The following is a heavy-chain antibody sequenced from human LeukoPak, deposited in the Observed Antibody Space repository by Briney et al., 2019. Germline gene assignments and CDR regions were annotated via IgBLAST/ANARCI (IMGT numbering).Heavy chain of an antibody. J-gene: IGHJ4*02. CDR2: IFAGGGAA. D-gene: IGHD3-22*01. V-gene: IGHV3-23*01. Sequence: PGGSLRLSCPVSGFTFSDYAMTWVRQAPGEGLEWVSSIFAGGGAALYADSVRGRFTIFRDDSKSTLFLQMHSLRAEDTAIYYCAKNYYDRRGPYSWVFDYWGQGTLVTVSS. CDR1: GFTFSDYA. CDR3: AKNYYDRRGPYSWVFDY.